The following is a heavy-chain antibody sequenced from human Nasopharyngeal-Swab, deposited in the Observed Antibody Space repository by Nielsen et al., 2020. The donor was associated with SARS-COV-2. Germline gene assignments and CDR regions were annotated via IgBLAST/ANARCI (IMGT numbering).Heavy chain of an antibody. CDR2: IIPIFGTA. D-gene: IGHD5-18*01. CDR3: ARGGGYSYGPAYYYYMDV. V-gene: IGHV1-69*13. CDR1: GDTFSSYA. Sequence: SVKVSCKASGDTFSSYAISWVRQAPGQGLEWMGGIIPIFGTANYAQKFQGRVTITADESTSTAYMELSSLRSEDTAVYYCARGGGYSYGPAYYYYMDVWGKGTTVTVSS. J-gene: IGHJ6*03.